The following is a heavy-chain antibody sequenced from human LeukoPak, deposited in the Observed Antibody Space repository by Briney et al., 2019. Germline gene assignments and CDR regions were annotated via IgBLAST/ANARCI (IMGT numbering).Heavy chain of an antibody. Sequence: GGSLRLSCAASGFTFSNYWMSWVRQAPGQGLEWVAKIKQDGREKYYVDSMKGRFTISRDNAKNSLYLRLNSLRAEDTAVYYCAREMPFGDSFDYWGQGALVTVSS. CDR2: IKQDGREK. D-gene: IGHD3-16*01. J-gene: IGHJ4*02. CDR1: GFTFSNYW. CDR3: AREMPFGDSFDY. V-gene: IGHV3-7*01.